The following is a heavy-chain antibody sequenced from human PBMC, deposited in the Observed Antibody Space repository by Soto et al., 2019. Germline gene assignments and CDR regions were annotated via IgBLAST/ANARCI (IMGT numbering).Heavy chain of an antibody. J-gene: IGHJ6*02. D-gene: IGHD2-15*01. CDR1: GGTFSNPP. CDR3: ARSGFVVGVTEDNYGMDV. CDR2: VIPVFKTA. Sequence: QVQLVQSGAEVKKPGSSVKVSCKSSGGTFSNPPISWVRQAPGQGLEWVGGVIPVFKTANSAQKFQGRVTITADESTNTAYMGTSRVRSGDTAVYYCARSGFVVGVTEDNYGMDVWGQGTTVTVSS. V-gene: IGHV1-69*12.